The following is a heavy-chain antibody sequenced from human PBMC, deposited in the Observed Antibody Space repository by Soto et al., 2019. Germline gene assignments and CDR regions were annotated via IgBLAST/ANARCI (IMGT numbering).Heavy chain of an antibody. V-gene: IGHV4-34*01. D-gene: IGHD3-3*01. Sequence: PSETLSLTCAVYGGSFSGYYWSWIRQPPGKGLEWIGEINHSGSTNYNPPLKSRVTISVDTSKNQFSLKLSSVTAADTAVYYCAFCPQSPGYYYYYTDVWGQGTTVTVSS. CDR2: INHSGST. CDR1: GGSFSGYY. J-gene: IGHJ6*03. CDR3: AFCPQSPGYYYYYTDV.